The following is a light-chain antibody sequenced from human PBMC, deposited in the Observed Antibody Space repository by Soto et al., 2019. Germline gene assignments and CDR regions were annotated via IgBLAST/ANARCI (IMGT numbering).Light chain of an antibody. J-gene: IGKJ1*01. CDR2: GAS. CDR3: QQAGNRPPRT. Sequence: EIVLTQSPGTLSLSPGERATLSCRASQSVSSSYVAWYQQKPGQAPRLLIYGASSRATGIPDRFSGSGSGTDFTLTISRLEPEDFAVYYCQQAGNRPPRTFGQGTKVDIK. CDR1: QSVSSSY. V-gene: IGKV3-20*01.